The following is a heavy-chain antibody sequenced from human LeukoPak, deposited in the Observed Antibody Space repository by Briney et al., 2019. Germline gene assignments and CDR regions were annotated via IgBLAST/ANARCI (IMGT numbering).Heavy chain of an antibody. CDR2: ISGSGVST. J-gene: IGHJ4*02. Sequence: GGSLRLSCAASGFRFSSYAMSWVRQAPGKGLEWVSAISGSGVSTYYADSVKGRFTVSRDNSKNTLHLQMSSLRAEDTAVYYCAKDERNWNYNLASQTYDWGQGTLVTVSS. CDR3: AKDERNWNYNLASQTYD. D-gene: IGHD1-7*01. CDR1: GFRFSSYA. V-gene: IGHV3-23*01.